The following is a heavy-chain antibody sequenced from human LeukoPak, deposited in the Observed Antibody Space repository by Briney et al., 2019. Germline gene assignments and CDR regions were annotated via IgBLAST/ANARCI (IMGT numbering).Heavy chain of an antibody. J-gene: IGHJ4*02. CDR1: GFTLSNYW. D-gene: IGHD6-13*01. CDR2: IKQDGSEK. Sequence: PGGSLRLSCAASGFTLSNYWISWVRQAPGKGLEWVANIKQDGSEKYYVDSVKGRFTISRDNAKNSVYMQMHSPKAEDTAVYYCARAIAAAESYWGQGTLVTVSS. CDR3: ARAIAAAESY. V-gene: IGHV3-7*01.